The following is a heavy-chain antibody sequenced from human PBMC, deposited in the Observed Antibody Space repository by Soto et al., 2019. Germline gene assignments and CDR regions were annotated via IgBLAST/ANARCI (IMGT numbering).Heavy chain of an antibody. J-gene: IGHJ3*02. V-gene: IGHV3-30*18. CDR3: AKHSTPHSSGWPDASDI. D-gene: IGHD6-19*01. CDR2: ISDDGSNK. Sequence: QVQLVESGGGVVQPGRSLRLSCAASGFTFSSYGMHWVRQAPGKGLEWVAVISDDGSNKYYADSVKGRFTISRDNSKNTLYLQMNSLRAEDTAVYYCAKHSTPHSSGWPDASDIWGRETMVTVSS. CDR1: GFTFSSYG.